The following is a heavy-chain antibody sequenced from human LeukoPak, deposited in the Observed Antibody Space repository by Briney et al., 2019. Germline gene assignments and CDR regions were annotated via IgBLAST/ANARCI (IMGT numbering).Heavy chain of an antibody. CDR2: IKQDGSEK. D-gene: IGHD3-22*01. Sequence: GGSLRLSCAASGFTFSRFWMTWVRQTPGKGLEWVATIKQDGSEKYYLDSVKGRFSISRDNAKNSLYLQMNSLRAEDTAVYYCARVFYDSSGPFYFDYWGQGTPVTVSS. CDR1: GFTFSRFW. V-gene: IGHV3-7*05. CDR3: ARVFYDSSGPFYFDY. J-gene: IGHJ4*02.